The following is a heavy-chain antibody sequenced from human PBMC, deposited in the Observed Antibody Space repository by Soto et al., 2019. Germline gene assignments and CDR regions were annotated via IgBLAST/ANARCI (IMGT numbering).Heavy chain of an antibody. Sequence: QVQLQESGPGLVKPSETLSLTCTVSGGSISSYYWSWIRQPPGKGLEWIGYIYYSGSTNYNPSLKSRVTISVDTSKTQFSLKLSSVTDADTAVYYCARESSGYYYVRDAYYFDYWSQGTLVTVSS. CDR3: ARESSGYYYVRDAYYFDY. CDR2: IYYSGST. V-gene: IGHV4-59*01. J-gene: IGHJ4*02. D-gene: IGHD3-22*01. CDR1: GGSISSYY.